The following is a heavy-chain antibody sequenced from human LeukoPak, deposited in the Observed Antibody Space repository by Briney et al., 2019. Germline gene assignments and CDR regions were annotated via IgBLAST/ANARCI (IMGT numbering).Heavy chain of an antibody. CDR2: ISYDGSNK. CDR1: GFTFSSYA. V-gene: IGHV3-30-3*01. D-gene: IGHD1-26*01. Sequence: GRSLRLSCAASGFTFSSYAMHWVRQAPGKGLEWVAVISYDGSNKYYADSVKGRFTISRDNSKNTLYLQMNSLRAEDTAVYYCARDDQEWELILYYFDYWGQGTLVTVSS. J-gene: IGHJ4*02. CDR3: ARDDQEWELILYYFDY.